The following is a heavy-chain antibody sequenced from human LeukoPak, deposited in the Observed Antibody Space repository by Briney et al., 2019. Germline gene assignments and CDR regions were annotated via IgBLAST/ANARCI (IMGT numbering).Heavy chain of an antibody. CDR2: VSGSGGSA. Sequence: GGSRRLSCAAPGFPFSTYALSWVGKAPGRGRNWSSAVSGSGGSAYYADSVKGRFTISRDNSKNTLYLQMNSLRAEDTAVYYCAKDPGCSSTSCYDYMDVWGKGTTVTVSS. J-gene: IGHJ6*03. V-gene: IGHV3-23*01. CDR1: GFPFSTYA. D-gene: IGHD2-2*01. CDR3: AKDPGCSSTSCYDYMDV.